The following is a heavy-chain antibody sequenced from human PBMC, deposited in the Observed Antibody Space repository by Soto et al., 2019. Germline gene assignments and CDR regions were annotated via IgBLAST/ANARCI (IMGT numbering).Heavy chain of an antibody. J-gene: IGHJ4*02. Sequence: SETLSLTCTVSGGSISSYYWSWIRQPPGKGLEWIGYIYCSGSTNYNPSLKSRVTISVDTSKNQFSLKLSSVTAADTAVYYCARDYGDYVFDFWGKGTLVTVS. CDR1: GGSISSYY. V-gene: IGHV4-59*12. D-gene: IGHD4-17*01. CDR2: IYCSGST. CDR3: ARDYGDYVFDF.